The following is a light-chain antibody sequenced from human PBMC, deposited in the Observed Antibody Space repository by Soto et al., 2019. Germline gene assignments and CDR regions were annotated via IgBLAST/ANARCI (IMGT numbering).Light chain of an antibody. V-gene: IGLV7-43*01. Sequence: QAVVTQEPSLVVSPXGXVTLTCASSAGAVSTTNWPNWFQQKPGQAPRALIYSTNNKHSWTPARFSGSLLGGKAVLTLSGAQPEDEAEYYCSLYYGGAHLVVGGGTQLTVL. CDR1: AGAVSTTNW. CDR2: STN. CDR3: SLYYGGAHLV. J-gene: IGLJ3*02.